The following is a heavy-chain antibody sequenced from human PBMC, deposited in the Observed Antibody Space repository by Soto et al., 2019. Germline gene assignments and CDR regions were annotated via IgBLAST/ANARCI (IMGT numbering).Heavy chain of an antibody. V-gene: IGHV3-23*01. J-gene: IGHJ5*02. CDR1: GFTFSSYA. Sequence: PGGSLRLSCTASGFTFSSYAMSWVRQAPGKGLEWVSAISGSGGSTYYADSVKGRFTISRDNSKNTLYLQMNSLRAEDTAVYYCAKDVRQLVRPSWFDPWGQGTLVTVSS. CDR2: ISGSGGST. CDR3: AKDVRQLVRPSWFDP. D-gene: IGHD6-13*01.